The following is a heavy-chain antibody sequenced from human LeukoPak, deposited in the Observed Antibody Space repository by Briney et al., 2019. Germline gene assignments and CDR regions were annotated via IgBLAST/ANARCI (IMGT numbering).Heavy chain of an antibody. CDR3: AGRGQRYFRD. J-gene: IGHJ1*01. CDR2: IYRIGNT. Sequence: SETLSLTCSVSGDSISSDYWSWIRQPPGKGLEWIGYIYRIGNTDYNPSLKSRVTISLDKSKNQLSLNLTSVTAADTAVYYCAGRGQRYFRDWGQGTLVTVSS. CDR1: GDSISSDY. V-gene: IGHV4-4*08.